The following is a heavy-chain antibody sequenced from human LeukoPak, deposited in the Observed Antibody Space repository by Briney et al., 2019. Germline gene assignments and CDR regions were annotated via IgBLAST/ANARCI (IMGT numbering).Heavy chain of an antibody. CDR1: GGTFSSYA. CDR3: ARDFLDYYDSSGYLPRWFDP. J-gene: IGHJ5*02. CDR2: INAGNGNT. Sequence: ASVKVSCKASGGTFSSYAMHWVRQAPGQRLEWMGWINAGNGNTKYSQKFQGRVTITRDTPASTAYMELSSLRSEDTAVYYCARDFLDYYDSSGYLPRWFDPWGQGTLVTVSS. V-gene: IGHV1-3*01. D-gene: IGHD3-22*01.